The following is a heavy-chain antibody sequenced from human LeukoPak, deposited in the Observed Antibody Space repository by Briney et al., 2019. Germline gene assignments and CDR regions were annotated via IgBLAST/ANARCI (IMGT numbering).Heavy chain of an antibody. Sequence: GGSLRLSCAASGFTFSSYSMNWVRQAPGKGLEWVSSISSSSSYIYYADSVKGRFTISRDNAKNSLYLQMNSLRAEDTAVYYCARDIGVATIGNDYWGQGTLVTVSS. CDR1: GFTFSSYS. V-gene: IGHV3-21*01. J-gene: IGHJ4*02. D-gene: IGHD5-12*01. CDR3: ARDIGVATIGNDY. CDR2: ISSSSSYI.